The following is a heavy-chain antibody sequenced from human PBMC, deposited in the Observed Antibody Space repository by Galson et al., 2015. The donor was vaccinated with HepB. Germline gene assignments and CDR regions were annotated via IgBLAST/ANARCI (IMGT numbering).Heavy chain of an antibody. D-gene: IGHD2-15*01. CDR2: IWADENHK. V-gene: IGHV3-33*01. J-gene: IGHJ4*02. CDR3: ARELVVGPGNTAAFFDQ. Sequence: SLRLSCAASGFTFSRHAMHWVRQAPGKGLEWVAVIWADENHKYYEDSVTGRFTISRDNSRNTLFLQMDSLRDEDTAIYYCARELVVGPGNTAAFFDQWGQGTLVTVSS. CDR1: GFTFSRHA.